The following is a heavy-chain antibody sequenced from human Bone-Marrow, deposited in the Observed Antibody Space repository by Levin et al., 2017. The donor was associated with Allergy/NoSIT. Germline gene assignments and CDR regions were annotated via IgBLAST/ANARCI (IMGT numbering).Heavy chain of an antibody. CDR2: ISSGGTTI. V-gene: IGHV3-48*03. CDR3: ARDLPSRRCRGWCGA. CDR1: GSTFSSYE. D-gene: IGHD6-19*01. J-gene: IGHJ5*02. Sequence: GGSLRLSCTASGSTFSSYEMNWVRQAPGKGLEWVSYISSGGTTIYYADSVKGRFTISKDNARNSLYLQMNSLRAEDTAVYYCARDLPSRRCRGWCGAWGQGTLVTVSS.